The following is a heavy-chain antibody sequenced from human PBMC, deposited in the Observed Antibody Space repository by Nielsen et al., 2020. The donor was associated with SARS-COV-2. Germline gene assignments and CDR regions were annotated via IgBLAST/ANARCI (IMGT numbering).Heavy chain of an antibody. CDR2: IKQDGSEK. CDR3: AREQGRSGNYEVHYYGMDV. J-gene: IGHJ6*02. V-gene: IGHV3-7*03. CDR1: GFTFNTYA. D-gene: IGHD1-7*01. Sequence: GESLKISCATSGFTFNTYAMHWVRQAPGKGLEWVANIKQDGSEKYYVDSVKGRFTISRDNAKNSLYLQMNSLRAEDTAVYYCAREQGRSGNYEVHYYGMDVWGQGTTVTVSS.